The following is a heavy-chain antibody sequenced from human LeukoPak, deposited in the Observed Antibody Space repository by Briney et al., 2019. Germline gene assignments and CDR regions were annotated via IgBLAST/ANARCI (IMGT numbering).Heavy chain of an antibody. CDR1: GGSFSGYY. Sequence: SETLSLTCAVYGGSFSGYYWSWIRQPPGKGLEWIGEINHSGSTNYNTSLKSRVTISVDTSKNQFSLKLSSVTAADTAVYYCARGSYCSSTSCYGGGDWFDPWGQGTLVTVSS. J-gene: IGHJ5*02. V-gene: IGHV4-34*01. D-gene: IGHD2-2*01. CDR2: INHSGST. CDR3: ARGSYCSSTSCYGGGDWFDP.